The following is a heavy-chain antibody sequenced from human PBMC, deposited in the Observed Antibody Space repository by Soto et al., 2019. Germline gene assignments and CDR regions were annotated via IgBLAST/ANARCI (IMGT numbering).Heavy chain of an antibody. V-gene: IGHV3-30-3*01. CDR2: ISYDGSNK. CDR1: GFTFSSYA. CDR3: ARVAWNDSPYYYYGMDV. D-gene: IGHD1-1*01. J-gene: IGHJ6*02. Sequence: GGSLRLSCAASGFTFSSYAMHWVRQAPGKGLEWVAVISYDGSNKYYADSVKGRFTISRDNSKNTLYLQMNSLRAEDTAVYYCARVAWNDSPYYYYGMDVWGQGTTVTVSS.